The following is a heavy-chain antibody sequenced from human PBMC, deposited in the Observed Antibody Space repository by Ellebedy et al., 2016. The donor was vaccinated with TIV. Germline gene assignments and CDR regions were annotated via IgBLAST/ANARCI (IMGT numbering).Heavy chain of an antibody. J-gene: IGHJ6*02. Sequence: GGSLRLSCAAPGFTFDDYAMHWVRQAPGKGLEWVSGISWNSGSIGYADSVKGRFTISRDNSKNTLSLQMNSLRGEDSAVYYCARDAVQRYFYGVGVWGQGTTVTVSS. D-gene: IGHD1-1*01. CDR2: ISWNSGSI. V-gene: IGHV3-9*01. CDR3: ARDAVQRYFYGVGV. CDR1: GFTFDDYA.